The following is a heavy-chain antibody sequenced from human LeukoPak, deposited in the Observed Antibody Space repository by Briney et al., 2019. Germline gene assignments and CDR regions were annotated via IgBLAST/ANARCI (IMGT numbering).Heavy chain of an antibody. J-gene: IGHJ6*03. D-gene: IGHD5-12*01. Sequence: ASVKVSCKASGYTFTGYYMHWVRQAPGQGRECMGWINPNSGGTNSAQKFQGRVTMTRDTSISTAYMVLSRLRSDDTAVYYCARGIMATNWIYYYYNYLDVWGKGTTVTVSS. CDR3: ARGIMATNWIYYYYNYLDV. CDR2: INPNSGGT. V-gene: IGHV1-2*02. CDR1: GYTFTGYY.